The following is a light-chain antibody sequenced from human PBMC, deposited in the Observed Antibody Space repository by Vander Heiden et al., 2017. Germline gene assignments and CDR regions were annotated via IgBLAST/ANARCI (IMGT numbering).Light chain of an antibody. CDR2: EVS. J-gene: IGLJ2*01. V-gene: IGLV2-8*01. Sequence: QSALTQPPSASGSPGPSVTISCTGTSSDVGGYNYVSWYQQHPGKAPQLMIYEVSKRPSGVPDRFSGSKSGNTASLTVSGLQAEDEADYYCSSYAGSNTYVVFGGGTKLTVL. CDR1: SSDVGGYNY. CDR3: SSYAGSNTYVV.